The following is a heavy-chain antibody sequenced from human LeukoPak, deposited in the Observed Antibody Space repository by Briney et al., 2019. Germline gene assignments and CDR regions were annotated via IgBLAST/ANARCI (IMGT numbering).Heavy chain of an antibody. J-gene: IGHJ4*02. Sequence: SETLSLTCTVSGGSISSYYWGWIRQPPGKGLAWIGYIYYSGSTNYNPSLKSRVTISVDTSKNQFSLKLSAGTGVDTALYDDGRGTHWGSETQWGQGALGTVCS. D-gene: IGHD7-27*01. V-gene: IGHV4-59*01. CDR1: GGSISSYY. CDR2: IYYSGST. CDR3: GRGTHWGSETQ.